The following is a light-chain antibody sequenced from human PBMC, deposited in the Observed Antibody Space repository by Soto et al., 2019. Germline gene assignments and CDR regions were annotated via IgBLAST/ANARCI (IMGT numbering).Light chain of an antibody. CDR1: QGISSF. J-gene: IGKJ2*01. Sequence: DIQLTQSPSFLAASVGDRVTITCRASQGISSFLAWYQQKPEKAPKLLIYAASTLQSGVPSRFSGSGSGTEFTLTISRLQPEDFATYYCQQLNDYPRYTFGQGTKLEIK. V-gene: IGKV1-9*01. CDR3: QQLNDYPRYT. CDR2: AAS.